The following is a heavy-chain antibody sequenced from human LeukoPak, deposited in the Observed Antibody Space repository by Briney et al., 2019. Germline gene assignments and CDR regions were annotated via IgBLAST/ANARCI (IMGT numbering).Heavy chain of an antibody. CDR2: IIPILGIA. J-gene: IGHJ4*02. V-gene: IGHV1-69*04. D-gene: IGHD6-19*01. Sequence: GAQVKVSCKASGGTFSSYAFTWVRQAPGQGLEWMGRIIPILGIANYAQKFQGRVTITADKSTSTAYMELSSLRSEDTAVYYCARGLRGPWYSSGPLGSLTAPFDYWGQGTLVTVSS. CDR1: GGTFSSYA. CDR3: ARGLRGPWYSSGPLGSLTAPFDY.